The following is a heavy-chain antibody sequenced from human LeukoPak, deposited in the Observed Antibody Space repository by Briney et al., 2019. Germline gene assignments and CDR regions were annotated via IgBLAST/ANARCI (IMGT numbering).Heavy chain of an antibody. D-gene: IGHD5-18*01. Sequence: GGSLRLSCAASGFTFSSYEMNWVRQAPGKGLEWVSYISSSGSTIYYADSVKGRFTISRDNAKNSLYLQMNSLRAEDTALYYCARELRGYSYGFGYWGQGTLVTVSS. J-gene: IGHJ4*02. CDR1: GFTFSSYE. CDR2: ISSSGSTI. V-gene: IGHV3-48*03. CDR3: ARELRGYSYGFGY.